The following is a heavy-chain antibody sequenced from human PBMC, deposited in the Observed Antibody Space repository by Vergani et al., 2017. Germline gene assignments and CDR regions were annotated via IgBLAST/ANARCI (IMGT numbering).Heavy chain of an antibody. D-gene: IGHD1-1*01. J-gene: IGHJ3*02. CDR2: INPNSGGK. CDR3: ARDRTGTIAFDI. CDR1: GYTFTGYY. V-gene: IGHV1-2*02. Sequence: QVQLVQSGAEVKKPGASVKVSCKASGYTFTGYYMHWVRQAPGQGLEWMGWINPNSGGKNYAQKFQGRVTMTRDTSISTAYMELSRLRSDDTAVYYCARDRTGTIAFDIWGQGTMVTVSS.